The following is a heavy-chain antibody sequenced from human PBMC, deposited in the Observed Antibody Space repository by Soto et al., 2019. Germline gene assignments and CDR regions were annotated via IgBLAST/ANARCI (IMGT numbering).Heavy chain of an antibody. CDR2: IYGNAGAT. J-gene: IGHJ5*02. V-gene: IGHV3-23*01. Sequence: IYGNAGATFYADSVKGRFTISRDNSKNTLYLQMNSLRAEDTAVYYCAREKRGDSYGVFDPWGQGTLVTVSS. D-gene: IGHD5-18*01. CDR3: AREKRGDSYGVFDP.